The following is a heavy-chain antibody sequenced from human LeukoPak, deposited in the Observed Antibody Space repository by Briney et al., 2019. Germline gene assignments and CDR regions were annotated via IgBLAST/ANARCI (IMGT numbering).Heavy chain of an antibody. J-gene: IGHJ4*02. CDR3: ANHLACGSTSCPPFDY. D-gene: IGHD2-2*01. V-gene: IGHV3-7*01. CDR1: GFTFTTHW. Sequence: GGSLRLSCAASGFTFTTHWMSWVRQAPGKGPEWVANIKQDGSDKHYLESVKGRFTISRDNAKNSLYLQMNSLRAEDTAVYYCANHLACGSTSCPPFDYWGQGTLVTVSS. CDR2: IKQDGSDK.